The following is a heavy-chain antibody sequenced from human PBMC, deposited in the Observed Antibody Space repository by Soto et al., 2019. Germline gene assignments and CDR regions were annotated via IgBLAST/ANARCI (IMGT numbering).Heavy chain of an antibody. V-gene: IGHV4-39*01. CDR3: ATTDYGDYWYFDY. D-gene: IGHD4-17*01. CDR1: GGSISSSSYY. CDR2: IYYSGST. Sequence: PSETLSLTCTVSGGSISSSSYYWGWIRQPPGKGLEWIESIYYSGSTYYNPSLKSRVTISVDTSKNQFSLKLSSVTAADTAVYYCATTDYGDYWYFDYWGQGTLVTVSS. J-gene: IGHJ4*02.